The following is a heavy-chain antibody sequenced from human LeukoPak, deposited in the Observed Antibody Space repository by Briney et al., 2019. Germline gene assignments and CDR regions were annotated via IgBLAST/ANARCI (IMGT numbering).Heavy chain of an antibody. V-gene: IGHV4-34*01. Sequence: PSETLSLTCAVYGGSFSGYYWSWIRQPPGKGLEWIGESNHSGSTNYNPSLKSRVTISVDTSKNQFSLKLSSVTAADTAVYYCARDAPGRAVAGNDYWGQGTLVTVSS. J-gene: IGHJ4*02. CDR2: SNHSGST. D-gene: IGHD6-19*01. CDR1: GGSFSGYY. CDR3: ARDAPGRAVAGNDY.